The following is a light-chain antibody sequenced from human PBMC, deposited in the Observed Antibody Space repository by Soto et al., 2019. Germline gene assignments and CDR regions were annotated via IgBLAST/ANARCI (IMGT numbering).Light chain of an antibody. CDR2: EVS. CDR3: NSYAGRKLI. J-gene: IGLJ2*01. CDR1: SGDVGGYNY. Sequence: QSPLTQHPSASGSPGQSFTIPCTGTSGDVGGYNYVSWYQQHPGKAPKLIIYEVSKRPSGVPDRFSGSKSGNTASLTVSGLQTEDEADYYCNSYAGRKLIFGGGTKVTVL. V-gene: IGLV2-8*01.